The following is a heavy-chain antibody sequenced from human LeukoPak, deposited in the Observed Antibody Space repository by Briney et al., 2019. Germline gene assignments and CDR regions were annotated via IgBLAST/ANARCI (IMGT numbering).Heavy chain of an antibody. CDR2: IYYSGST. J-gene: IGHJ4*02. D-gene: IGHD3-22*01. V-gene: IGHV4-59*01. Sequence: PSETLSLTCTVSGGSISSYYWSWIRQPPGKGLEWIGYIYYSGSTNYNPSLKSRVTISVDTSKNQFSLKLSSVTAADTAVYYCGGYDSSGYYRGFDYWGQGTLVTVSS. CDR1: GGSISSYY. CDR3: GGYDSSGYYRGFDY.